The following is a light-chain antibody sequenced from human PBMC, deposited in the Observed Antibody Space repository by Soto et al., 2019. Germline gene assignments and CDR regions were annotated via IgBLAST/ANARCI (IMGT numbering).Light chain of an antibody. J-gene: IGLJ1*01. CDR2: EVS. CDR1: SSDVGGYNY. Sequence: QSALTQPASVSRSPGQSITISCTGTSSDVGGYNYVSWYQQHPGKAPKLMICEVSNRPSGVSNRFSDSKSGNTASLTISGLQAEDEADYYCSSYTSSSTLVFGTGTKLTVL. CDR3: SSYTSSSTLV. V-gene: IGLV2-14*01.